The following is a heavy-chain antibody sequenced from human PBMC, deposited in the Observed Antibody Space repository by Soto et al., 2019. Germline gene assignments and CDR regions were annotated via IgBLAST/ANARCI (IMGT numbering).Heavy chain of an antibody. CDR3: ASGAYGDPGGADSNCGMDV. CDR2: IIPIFGTA. CDR1: GGTFSSYA. V-gene: IGHV1-69*13. D-gene: IGHD4-17*01. J-gene: IGHJ6*02. Sequence: FSVKHYCKASGGTFSSYATSWARQAPGQRLEWMGGIIPIFGTANCAQKLQGRVTITADESTSTADMELSSLRSEDTALYYCASGAYGDPGGADSNCGMDVWGHGITVTV.